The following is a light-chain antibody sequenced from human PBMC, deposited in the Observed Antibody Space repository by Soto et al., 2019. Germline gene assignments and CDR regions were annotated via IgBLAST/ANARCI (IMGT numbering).Light chain of an antibody. CDR3: QQYSSYSG. Sequence: DIQMTQSPSTLSASVGDRVTITCRASQTISSWLAWYQQKPGKAPKLLIYKASSLESGVPSRFSGSGSGTEFTLTISSLQPDDFATYYCQQYSSYSGFGGGNKVEIK. V-gene: IGKV1-5*03. CDR2: KAS. J-gene: IGKJ4*01. CDR1: QTISSW.